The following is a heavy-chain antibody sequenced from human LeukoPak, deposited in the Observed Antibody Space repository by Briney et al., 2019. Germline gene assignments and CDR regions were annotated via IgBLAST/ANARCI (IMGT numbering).Heavy chain of an antibody. V-gene: IGHV4-59*08. Sequence: SETLSLTCTVYGDSISSYYWSWIRQPPGKGLEWIGYIYYSGSTNYNPSLKSRVTISVDTSKNQFSLKLSSVTAADTAVYYCARNGGFGQYDYWGQGTLVTVSS. D-gene: IGHD3-10*01. CDR1: GDSISSYY. CDR3: ARNGGFGQYDY. CDR2: IYYSGST. J-gene: IGHJ4*02.